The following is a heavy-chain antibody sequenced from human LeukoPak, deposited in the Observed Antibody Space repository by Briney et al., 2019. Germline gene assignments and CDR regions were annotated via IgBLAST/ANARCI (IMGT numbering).Heavy chain of an antibody. CDR2: IYYNGIT. D-gene: IGHD2-15*01. Sequence: SETLSLTCTVSGSPISDYYWSWVRQPPVKGLVWIGHIYYNGITTYNPALMSRGTISLHTSKKQFSLNLRPVTAADTAVYYCARVRLSGEIDYWGQGIVVTVSS. V-gene: IGHV4-59*01. CDR1: GSPISDYY. J-gene: IGHJ4*02. CDR3: ARVRLSGEIDY.